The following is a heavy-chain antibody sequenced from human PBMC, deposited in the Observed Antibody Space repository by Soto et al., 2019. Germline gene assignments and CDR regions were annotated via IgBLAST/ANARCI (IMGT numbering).Heavy chain of an antibody. CDR2: ISAYNGNT. D-gene: IGHD5-12*01. V-gene: IGHV1-18*01. J-gene: IGHJ6*03. Sequence: QVQLVQSGAEVKKPGASVKVSCKASGYTFTSYGISWVRQAPGQGLEWMGWISAYNGNTNYAQKPQGRVTKTTGTSTSTAYRELRSLRSDDTAVYYCARVSQYSGYDLGMDVWGRGTTVTVCS. CDR3: ARVSQYSGYDLGMDV. CDR1: GYTFTSYG.